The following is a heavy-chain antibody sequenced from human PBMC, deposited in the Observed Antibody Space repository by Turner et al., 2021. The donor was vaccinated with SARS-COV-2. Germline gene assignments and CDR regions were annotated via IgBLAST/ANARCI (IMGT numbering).Heavy chain of an antibody. CDR3: ARDQLGDYVTLDY. Sequence: QVQLVESGGGVVQPGRSLGLSCAASGFTFSSYGMHWVRQAPGKGLEWVAVIWYDGSNKFYADSVKGRFTISRDNSKNTLYLQMNSLRAEDTAVYYCARDQLGDYVTLDYWGQGTLVTVSS. D-gene: IGHD4-17*01. V-gene: IGHV3-33*01. CDR2: IWYDGSNK. CDR1: GFTFSSYG. J-gene: IGHJ4*02.